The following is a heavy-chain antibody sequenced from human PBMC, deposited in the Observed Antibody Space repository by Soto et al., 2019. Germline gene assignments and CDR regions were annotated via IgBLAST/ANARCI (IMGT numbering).Heavy chain of an antibody. D-gene: IGHD3-10*01. CDR2: IIPIFGTA. Sequence: SVKVSCKASGGTFSSYAISWVRQAPGXGLEXMGGIIPIFGTANYAQKFQGRVTITADESTSTAYMELSSLRSEDTAVYYCARELYGSGRNDYWGQGTLVTVSS. CDR3: ARELYGSGRNDY. J-gene: IGHJ4*02. V-gene: IGHV1-69*13. CDR1: GGTFSSYA.